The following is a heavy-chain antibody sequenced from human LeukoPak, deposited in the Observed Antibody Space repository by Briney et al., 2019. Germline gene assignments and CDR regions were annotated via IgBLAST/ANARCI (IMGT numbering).Heavy chain of an antibody. Sequence: AASVKVSCKASGGTFSSYAISWVRQAPGQGLEWMGWISAYNGNTNYAQKLQGRVTMTTDTSTSTAYMELRSLRSDDTAVYYCASRGYSVPPGAFDIWGQGTMVTVSS. CDR3: ASRGYSVPPGAFDI. V-gene: IGHV1-18*01. CDR2: ISAYNGNT. CDR1: GGTFSSYA. J-gene: IGHJ3*02. D-gene: IGHD6-13*01.